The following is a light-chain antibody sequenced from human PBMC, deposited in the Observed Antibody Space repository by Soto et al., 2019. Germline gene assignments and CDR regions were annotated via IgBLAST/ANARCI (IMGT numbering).Light chain of an antibody. J-gene: IGLJ3*02. V-gene: IGLV2-14*01. Sequence: QSVLTQPASVSGSPGQSITISCTGTSSDVGGYNYVSWYRQRPGKAPKLMIYEVNNRPSGVSIRFSGSKSGNTASLTISGLQSEDEADYYCSSYTSRGIPWVFGGGTKLTVL. CDR2: EVN. CDR3: SSYTSRGIPWV. CDR1: SSDVGGYNY.